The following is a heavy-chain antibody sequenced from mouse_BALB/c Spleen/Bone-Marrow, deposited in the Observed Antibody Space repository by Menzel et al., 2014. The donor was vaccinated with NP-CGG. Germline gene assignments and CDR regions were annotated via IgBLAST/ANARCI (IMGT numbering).Heavy chain of an antibody. D-gene: IGHD1-1*01. V-gene: IGHV1-54*01. CDR1: GYAFSNYL. CDR2: INPGSGDI. Sequence: VKLVESGAELVRPGTSVKVSCKASGYAFSNYLIEWVKQRPGQGLEWIGVINPGSGDINYNEKFKGKAALTADKSSSPAYMQLSSLTSDDSAVYFCARFIATAYAMDYWGQGTSVTVSS. CDR3: ARFIATAYAMDY. J-gene: IGHJ4*01.